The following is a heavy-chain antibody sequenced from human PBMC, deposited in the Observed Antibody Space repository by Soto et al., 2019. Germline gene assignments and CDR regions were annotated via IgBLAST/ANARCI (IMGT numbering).Heavy chain of an antibody. CDR3: ARYRREAVAGYTLDN. CDR2: IHYSGTT. CDR1: GGSMRNYF. D-gene: IGHD6-13*01. Sequence: SETLSLTCTVSGGSMRNYFWTWIRQPPGKGLEWIGYIHYSGTTSFFPSYNPSLRSRVTISEDTSKNQFSLKVNSMTAADTAVYYCARYRREAVAGYTLDNWGQGMLVTVSS. V-gene: IGHV4-59*01. J-gene: IGHJ4*02.